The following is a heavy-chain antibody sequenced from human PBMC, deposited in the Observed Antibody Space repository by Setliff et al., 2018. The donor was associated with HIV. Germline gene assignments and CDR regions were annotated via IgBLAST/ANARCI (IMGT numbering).Heavy chain of an antibody. Sequence: PGGSLRLSCAASGFIFNKFALHWVRQAPGKGLEWVAIISYDETTKLYADSVKGRFTTSRDNARNSLYLEMNSLRADDTAVYYCARDGTTFLAAMDVWGKGTTVTVSS. CDR1: GFIFNKFA. J-gene: IGHJ6*03. D-gene: IGHD3-3*02. CDR2: ISYDETTK. CDR3: ARDGTTFLAAMDV. V-gene: IGHV3-30-3*01.